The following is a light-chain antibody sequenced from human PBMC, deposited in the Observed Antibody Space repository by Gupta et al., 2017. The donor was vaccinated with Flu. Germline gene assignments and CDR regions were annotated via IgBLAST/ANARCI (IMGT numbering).Light chain of an antibody. J-gene: IGLJ1*01. Sequence: QSAPTQPRSVSGSPGQSVTISCTGSSNDVGGSNRVSWYQQRPGKAPKLILYDVTERPSGVPDRFSGSKSGNTASLTISGLQADDEADYYCSSHAGRVTWVFGTGTTVNV. CDR3: SSHAGRVTWV. CDR2: DVT. CDR1: SNDVGGSNR. V-gene: IGLV2-11*01.